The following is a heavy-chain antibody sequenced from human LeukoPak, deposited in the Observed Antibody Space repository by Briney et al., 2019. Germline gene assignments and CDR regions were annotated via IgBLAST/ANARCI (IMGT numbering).Heavy chain of an antibody. CDR3: AKVGVYDSSGYYSVNDAFDI. CDR2: ISGSGGST. CDR1: GFTFSSYA. V-gene: IGHV3-23*01. Sequence: HPGGSLRLSCAASGFTFSSYAMSWVRQAPGKGLEWVSAISGSGGSTYYADSVKGRFTISRDNSKNTLYLQMNSLRAEDTAVYYCAKVGVYDSSGYYSVNDAFDIWGQGTMVTVSS. J-gene: IGHJ3*02. D-gene: IGHD3-22*01.